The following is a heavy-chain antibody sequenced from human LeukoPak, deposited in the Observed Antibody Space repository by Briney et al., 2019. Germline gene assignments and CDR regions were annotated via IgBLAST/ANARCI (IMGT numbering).Heavy chain of an antibody. CDR2: ISYDGSNK. CDR1: GFTFSSYA. Sequence: GGSLRLSCAASGFTFSSYAMHWVRQAPGKGLEWVAVISYDGSNKYYADSVKGRFTISRDNSKNTLYLQMNGLRAEDTAVYYCAKGSGYGGGDYWGQGTLVTVSS. D-gene: IGHD5-12*01. CDR3: AKGSGYGGGDY. J-gene: IGHJ4*02. V-gene: IGHV3-30-3*01.